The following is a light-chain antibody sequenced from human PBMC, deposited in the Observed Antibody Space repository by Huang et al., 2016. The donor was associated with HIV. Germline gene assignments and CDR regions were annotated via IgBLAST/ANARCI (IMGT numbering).Light chain of an antibody. CDR3: QQSYSTPLT. CDR1: QSISNH. Sequence: DIQMTQSPSSLSASVGDRVTITCRVSQSISNHLNWYQQKPGKVPKLLIYAASTFQTGVASRFNGSGSGTDFTLTISRLQPEDIATYYCQQSYSTPLTCGGGTKVEIK. V-gene: IGKV1-39*01. J-gene: IGKJ4*01. CDR2: AAS.